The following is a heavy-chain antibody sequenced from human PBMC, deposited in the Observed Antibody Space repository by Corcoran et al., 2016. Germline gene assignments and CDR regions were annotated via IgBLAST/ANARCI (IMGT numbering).Heavy chain of an antibody. Sequence: VQLQQWGAGLLKPSETLSLTCAVYGGSFSGYYWSCIRQPPGKGLEWIGEINHSGSSNYNPSLKSLVTISVDTSKNQFSLKLSSATAVDTAVYYCARAPGIAVADNWFDPWGQGTLVTVSS. J-gene: IGHJ5*02. CDR2: INHSGSS. CDR1: GGSFSGYY. D-gene: IGHD6-19*01. V-gene: IGHV4-34*01. CDR3: ARAPGIAVADNWFDP.